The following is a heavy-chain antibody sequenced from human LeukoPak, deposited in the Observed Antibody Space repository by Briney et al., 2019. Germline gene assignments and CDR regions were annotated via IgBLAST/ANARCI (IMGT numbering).Heavy chain of an antibody. D-gene: IGHD4-23*01. CDR2: IHYSGST. CDR1: GGSISNYY. J-gene: IGHJ6*02. Sequence: SETLSLTCTVSGGSISNYYWNWIRQPPGKGLEWIGYIHYSGSTNYNPSLKSRVTLSVDTSKNQFSLKLSSVTAADTAVYYCARVGPLGRGGNFYYFYTMDVWGQGTTVTVSS. V-gene: IGHV4-59*01. CDR3: ARVGPLGRGGNFYYFYTMDV.